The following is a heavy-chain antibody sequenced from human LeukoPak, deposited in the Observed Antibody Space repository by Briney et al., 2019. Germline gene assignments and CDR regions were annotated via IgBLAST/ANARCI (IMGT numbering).Heavy chain of an antibody. J-gene: IGHJ4*02. D-gene: IGHD2-21*02. CDR1: GYTFTSYG. CDR2: ISAYNGNT. Sequence: GASVKVSCKASGYTFTSYGISWVRQAPGQGLEWMGWISAYNGNTNYAQKLQGRVTMTTDTSTSTAYMELRSLRSDDTAVYYCARDADFAPDCGGDCYSSGDDYWGQGTLVTVSS. CDR3: ARDADFAPDCGGDCYSSGDDY. V-gene: IGHV1-18*01.